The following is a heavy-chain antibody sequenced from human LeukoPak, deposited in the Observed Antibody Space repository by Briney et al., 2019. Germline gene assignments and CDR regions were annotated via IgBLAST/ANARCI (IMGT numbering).Heavy chain of an antibody. J-gene: IGHJ4*02. CDR2: ISSSSSTI. CDR1: GFTFSSYS. Sequence: PGGSLRLSCAASGFTFSSYSMNWVRQAPGKGLEWVSYISSSSSTIYYADSVKGRFTISRDNAKNSLYLQMNSLRAEDTAVYYCARELLPQGALLYADYWGQGTLVTVSS. CDR3: ARELLPQGALLYADY. D-gene: IGHD3-16*01. V-gene: IGHV3-48*01.